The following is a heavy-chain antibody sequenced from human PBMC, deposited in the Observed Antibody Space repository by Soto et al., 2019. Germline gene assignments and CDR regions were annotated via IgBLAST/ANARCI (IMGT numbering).Heavy chain of an antibody. CDR3: AKRGRETSGWQPMYYFDY. J-gene: IGHJ4*02. CDR1: GFTFSSYA. D-gene: IGHD6-19*01. CDR2: VSGGST. Sequence: EVQLLESGGGLVQPGGSLRLSCAASGFTFSSYAMNWVRQAPGKGLEWVSVSGGSTYYADSVKGQFTMSRDNSKKTLYQQMRRLRVEDTAAYDCAKRGRETSGWQPMYYFDYWGQGTLVTVSS. V-gene: IGHV3-23*01.